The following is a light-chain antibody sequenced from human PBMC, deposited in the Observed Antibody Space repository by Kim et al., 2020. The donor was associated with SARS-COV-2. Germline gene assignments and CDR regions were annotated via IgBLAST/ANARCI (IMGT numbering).Light chain of an antibody. Sequence: QSALTQPASVSGSPGQSITISCTGTSSDIGGYNYVSWYQQHPGKAPKLMIYDVMNRPSGVSNRFSGSKSGNTASLTISGLQAEDEADYYCSSYTSSKALVFGGGTQLTVL. CDR1: SSDIGGYNY. J-gene: IGLJ3*02. CDR2: DVM. V-gene: IGLV2-14*03. CDR3: SSYTSSKALV.